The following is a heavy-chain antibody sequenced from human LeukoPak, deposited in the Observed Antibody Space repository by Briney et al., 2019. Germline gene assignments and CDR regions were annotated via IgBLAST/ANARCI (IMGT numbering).Heavy chain of an antibody. CDR3: ARGKGYSVGLDAFDI. D-gene: IGHD5-18*01. CDR2: IYTSGST. J-gene: IGHJ3*02. CDR1: GGSISSGSYY. Sequence: SETLSLTCTVSGGSISSGSYYWCWIRQPAGKGLEWIGRIYTSGSTNYNPSLKSRVTISADTSKNQFSLKLSSVTAADTAVYYCARGKGYSVGLDAFDIWGQGTMVTVSS. V-gene: IGHV4-61*02.